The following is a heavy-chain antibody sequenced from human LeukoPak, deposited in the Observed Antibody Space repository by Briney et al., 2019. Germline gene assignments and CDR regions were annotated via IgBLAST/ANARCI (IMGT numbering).Heavy chain of an antibody. CDR3: ARDVTMVRGVMSKGFGIDV. CDR1: GYAFTGYY. J-gene: IGHJ6*02. Sequence: ASVKVSCKASGYAFTGYYMHWVRQAPGQGLEWMGWINPNSGGTNYAQKFQGRVTMTRDTSISTAYMELSRLRSDDTAVYYCARDVTMVRGVMSKGFGIDVWGQGTTVTVSS. CDR2: INPNSGGT. V-gene: IGHV1-2*02. D-gene: IGHD3-10*01.